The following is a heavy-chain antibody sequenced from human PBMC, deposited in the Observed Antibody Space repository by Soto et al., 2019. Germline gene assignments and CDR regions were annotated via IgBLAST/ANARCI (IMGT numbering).Heavy chain of an antibody. CDR3: ARGGGLAAAGTDGAFDI. D-gene: IGHD6-13*01. CDR1: GGTFSSYA. CDR2: IIPIFCTA. V-gene: IGHV1-69*13. J-gene: IGHJ3*02. Sequence: ASVKVSCKASGGTFSSYAISWVRQAPGQGLEWMGGIIPIFCTANYAQKFQGRVTITADESTSTAYMELSSLRSEDTAVYYCARGGGLAAAGTDGAFDIWGQGTMVTVSS.